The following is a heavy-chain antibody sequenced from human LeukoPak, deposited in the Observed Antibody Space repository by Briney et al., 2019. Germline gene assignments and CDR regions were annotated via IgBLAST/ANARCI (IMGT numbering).Heavy chain of an antibody. CDR1: SGSISNYY. Sequence: SETLSLTCTVSSGSISNYYWSWIRQSPGKGLEWIGYIYYTGSTNYNPSLKNRVTILVDTSNYQFSLKLSSVTAADTAVYYCARGFCSGGHCYRTFFDYWGQGTLVTVSS. V-gene: IGHV4-59*01. D-gene: IGHD2-15*01. CDR3: ARGFCSGGHCYRTFFDY. J-gene: IGHJ4*02. CDR2: IYYTGST.